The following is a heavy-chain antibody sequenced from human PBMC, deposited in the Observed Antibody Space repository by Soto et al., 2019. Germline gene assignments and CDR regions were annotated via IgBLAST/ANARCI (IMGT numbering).Heavy chain of an antibody. Sequence: GGSLRLSCAASGFTFITYAMHWVRQTPGKGLEWVAIISFDESKIYYADSVKGRFTISRDNSRNTLDLQMDSLRPEDTAMYYCARDPGRWESSFYDSSGLNYWGRGTLVNVSS. CDR2: ISFDESKI. D-gene: IGHD3-22*01. J-gene: IGHJ4*02. V-gene: IGHV3-30-3*01. CDR1: GFTFITYA. CDR3: ARDPGRWESSFYDSSGLNY.